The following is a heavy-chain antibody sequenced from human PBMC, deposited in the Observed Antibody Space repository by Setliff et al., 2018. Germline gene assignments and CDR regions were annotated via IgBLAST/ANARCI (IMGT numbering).Heavy chain of an antibody. J-gene: IGHJ3*02. Sequence: LSLTCTVSGGSIGSHYWSWIRQPPGKGLEWVGSIYYSGSTNYNPSLKSRVTISVDTSKNQFSLKLSSVTAADTAVYYCARGRLGPGYFDWLSSVGFDAFDIWGQGTMVTVSS. D-gene: IGHD3-9*01. CDR3: ARGRLGPGYFDWLSSVGFDAFDI. CDR2: IYYSGST. V-gene: IGHV4-59*11. CDR1: GGSIGSHY.